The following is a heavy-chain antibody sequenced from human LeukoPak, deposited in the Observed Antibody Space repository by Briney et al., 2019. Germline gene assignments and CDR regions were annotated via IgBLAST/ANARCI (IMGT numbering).Heavy chain of an antibody. CDR3: ARPQYYYDSSGYYGY. CDR1: GYRFTNYW. D-gene: IGHD3-22*01. J-gene: IGHJ4*02. V-gene: IGHV5-51*01. CDR2: IYPGDSDT. Sequence: GESLKISCKGSGYRFTNYWIGWVRQMPGKGLEWMGIIYPGDSDTRYSPSFQGQVTISADKSISTAYLQWSSLKASDTAMYYCARPQYYYDSSGYYGYWGQGTLVTVSS.